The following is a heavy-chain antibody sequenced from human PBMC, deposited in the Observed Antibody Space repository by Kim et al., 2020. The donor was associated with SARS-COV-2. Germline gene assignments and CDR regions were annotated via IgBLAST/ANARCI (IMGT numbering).Heavy chain of an antibody. V-gene: IGHV4-31*02. J-gene: IGHJ6*02. Sequence: TSRVTISVDTSKNQFSLKLSSVTAADTAVYYCARERNDSSSWYYYGMDVWGQGTTVTVSS. CDR3: ARERNDSSSWYYYGMDV. D-gene: IGHD6-13*01.